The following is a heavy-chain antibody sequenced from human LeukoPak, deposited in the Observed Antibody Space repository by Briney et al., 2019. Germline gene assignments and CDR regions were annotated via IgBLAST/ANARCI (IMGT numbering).Heavy chain of an antibody. D-gene: IGHD4-17*01. CDR3: ARTGLTYLTTVTTWLNY. CDR1: EFTFSTYG. V-gene: IGHV3-30*02. J-gene: IGHJ4*02. Sequence: GGSLRLSCAASEFTFSTYGMHWVRQAPGKGLEWVSFIRYDASNKYYADSVKGRFTISRDDSKNTLYLQMNSLRTEDTALYYCARTGLTYLTTVTTWLNYWGQGTLVTVSS. CDR2: IRYDASNK.